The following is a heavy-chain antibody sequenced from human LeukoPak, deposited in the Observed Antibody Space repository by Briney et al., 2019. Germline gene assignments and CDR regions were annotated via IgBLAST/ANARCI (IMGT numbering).Heavy chain of an antibody. CDR2: IYYSGST. V-gene: IGHV4-39*07. J-gene: IGHJ4*02. D-gene: IGHD3-22*01. CDR1: GGSISSSSYY. Sequence: SETLSLTCTVSGGSISSSSYYWGWIRQPPGKGLEWIGSIYYSGSTYYNPSLKSRVTISVDTSKSQFSLKLNSVTAADTAVYYCARVGDTSSYYYFLDFWGQGTLVTVSS. CDR3: ARVGDTSSYYYFLDF.